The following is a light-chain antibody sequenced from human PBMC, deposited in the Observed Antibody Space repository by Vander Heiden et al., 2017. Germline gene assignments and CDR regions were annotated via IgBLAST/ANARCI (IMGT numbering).Light chain of an antibody. Sequence: DIQMTQSPSSLSASVGDRVTITCRASQSISSYLTWYQQKPGKAPKLLIYAASSLQSGVPSRFSGSGSGTDFTLTISSLQPEDFAPYYCQQSDSTPSITFGQGTRLEIK. J-gene: IGKJ5*01. CDR3: QQSDSTPSIT. V-gene: IGKV1-39*01. CDR1: QSISSY. CDR2: AAS.